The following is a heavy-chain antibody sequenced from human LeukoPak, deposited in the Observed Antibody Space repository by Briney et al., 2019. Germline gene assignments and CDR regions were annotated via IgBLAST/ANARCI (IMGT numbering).Heavy chain of an antibody. CDR1: GFTFSSHW. Sequence: GGSLRLSCAASGFTFSSHWMHWVRQAPGKGLVWVPGIRGDGSSTSYADSVKGRFTISRDNAKNTLYLQMNSLTAEDTAVYYCARDRASHFDYWGQGTLVTVSS. J-gene: IGHJ4*02. D-gene: IGHD3-10*01. CDR2: IRGDGSST. V-gene: IGHV3-74*01. CDR3: ARDRASHFDY.